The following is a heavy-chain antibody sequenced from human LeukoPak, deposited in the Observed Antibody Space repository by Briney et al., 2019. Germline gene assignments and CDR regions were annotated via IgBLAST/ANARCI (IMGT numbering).Heavy chain of an antibody. CDR1: GFTLSSHW. CDR2: INSDVTST. D-gene: IGHD6-13*01. Sequence: GGSLRLSCSASGFTLSSHWMHSVRQAPGEGLVWVSRINSDVTSTSYADSVKGRFTISRDNAKNTLYLQMNSLRAEDTAVYYCARGYSSSWLIPYFDYWGQGSLVTVSS. CDR3: ARGYSSSWLIPYFDY. V-gene: IGHV3-74*01. J-gene: IGHJ4*02.